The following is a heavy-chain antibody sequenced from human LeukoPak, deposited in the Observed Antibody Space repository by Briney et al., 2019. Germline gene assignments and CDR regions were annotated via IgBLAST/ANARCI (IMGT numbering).Heavy chain of an antibody. CDR3: ATPLDYRDSSGFHQGGD. CDR1: GFTFDDYA. D-gene: IGHD3-22*01. CDR2: ISWNSGSI. V-gene: IGHV3-9*01. J-gene: IGHJ4*02. Sequence: PGGSLRLSCAASGFTFDDYAMHWVRQAPGKGLEWVSGISWNSGSIGYADSVKGRFSISRDNAKNSLYLQMTSLRAEDTAMYYCATPLDYRDSSGFHQGGDWGQGTLVTVSS.